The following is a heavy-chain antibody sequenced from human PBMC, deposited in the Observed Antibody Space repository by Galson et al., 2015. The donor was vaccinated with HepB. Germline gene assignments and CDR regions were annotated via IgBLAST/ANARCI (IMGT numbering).Heavy chain of an antibody. D-gene: IGHD1-26*01. CDR2: ISSSSSYT. CDR3: ARELRIVGATDFDY. J-gene: IGHJ4*02. CDR1: GFTFSDYY. Sequence: SLRLSCAASGFTFSDYYMSWIRQAPGKGLEWVSYISSSSSYTNYADSVKGRFTISRDNAKNSLYLQMNSLRAEDTAVYYCARELRIVGATDFDYWGQGTLVTVSS. V-gene: IGHV3-11*06.